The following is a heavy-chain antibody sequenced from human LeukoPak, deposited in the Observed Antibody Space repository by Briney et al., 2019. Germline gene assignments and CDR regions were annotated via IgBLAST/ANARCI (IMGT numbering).Heavy chain of an antibody. Sequence: GGSLRLSCAASGFTFSSYGMHWVRQAPGKGLEWVALIWYDGNNKYYADSVKGRFTISRDNAKNSLYLQVNSLRDEDTAVYYCARAQYYDSSGYYYEDYFQHWGQGTLVTVSS. J-gene: IGHJ1*01. V-gene: IGHV3-33*01. CDR3: ARAQYYDSSGYYYEDYFQH. CDR1: GFTFSSYG. CDR2: IWYDGNNK. D-gene: IGHD3-22*01.